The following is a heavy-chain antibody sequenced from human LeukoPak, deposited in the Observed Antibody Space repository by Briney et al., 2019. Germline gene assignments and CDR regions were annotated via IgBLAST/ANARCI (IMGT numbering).Heavy chain of an antibody. D-gene: IGHD3-10*01. Sequence: PSETLSLTCTVSGGSISSSSYYWGWIRQPPGKGLEWIGSIYYSGSTYYNPSLKSRVTISVDTSKNQFSLKLSSVTAADTAVYYCARIRPYGSGSYYYYYYMDVWGKGTTVTISS. CDR2: IYYSGST. CDR3: ARIRPYGSGSYYYYYYMDV. J-gene: IGHJ6*03. CDR1: GGSISSSSYY. V-gene: IGHV4-39*01.